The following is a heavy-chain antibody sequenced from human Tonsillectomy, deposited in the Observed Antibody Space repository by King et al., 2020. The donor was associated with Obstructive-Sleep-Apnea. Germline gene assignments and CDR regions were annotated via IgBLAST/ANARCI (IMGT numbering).Heavy chain of an antibody. J-gene: IGHJ6*02. CDR1: GFTFSSYA. CDR3: ARDANTVTPYYYNGMDV. Sequence: VQLVESGGGVVQPGRSLRLSCAASGFTFSSYAMHWVRQAPGKGLEWVAVISYDGSNKYYADSVKGRFTISRDNSKNTLYLQMNSLRAEDTAVYYCARDANTVTPYYYNGMDVWGQGTTVTVSS. D-gene: IGHD4-17*01. CDR2: ISYDGSNK. V-gene: IGHV3-30-3*01.